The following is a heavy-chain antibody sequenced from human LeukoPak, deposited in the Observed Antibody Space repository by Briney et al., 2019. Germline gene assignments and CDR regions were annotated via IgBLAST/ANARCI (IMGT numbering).Heavy chain of an antibody. CDR2: TNGDGSTT. V-gene: IGHV3-74*01. J-gene: IGHJ6*03. CDR3: SRDQTFYSYYYYMDV. CDR1: GYTFNFYW. Sequence: GGSLRLSCAASGYTFNFYWMNWVRQAPGKGLVWVSRTNGDGSTTTYADSVKGRFTISRDNAKNTLYLQMNSLRDEDTAVYYCSRDQTFYSYYYYMDVWGKGTTVTVSS.